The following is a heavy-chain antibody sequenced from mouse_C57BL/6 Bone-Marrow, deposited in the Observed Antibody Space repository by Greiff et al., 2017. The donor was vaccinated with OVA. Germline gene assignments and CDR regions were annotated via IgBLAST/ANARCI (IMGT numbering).Heavy chain of an antibody. J-gene: IGHJ2*01. CDR1: GYSITSGYY. Sequence: ESGPGLVKPSQSLSLTCSVTGYSITSGYYWNWIRQFPGNKLEWMGYISYDGSNNYNPSLKNRISITRDTSTNQFFLKLNSVTTEDTATDYWARGGYYGSSLYWGQGTTLTVSS. D-gene: IGHD1-1*01. V-gene: IGHV3-6*01. CDR2: ISYDGSN. CDR3: ARGGYYGSSLY.